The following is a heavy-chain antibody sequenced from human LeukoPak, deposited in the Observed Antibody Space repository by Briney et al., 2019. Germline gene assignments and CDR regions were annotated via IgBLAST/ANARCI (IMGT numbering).Heavy chain of an antibody. D-gene: IGHD3-10*01. J-gene: IGHJ4*02. CDR2: ILHSGHS. CDR1: GDSISSNYW. CDR3: ARHGSGSYQAY. V-gene: IGHV4-4*02. Sequence: PSGTLSLTCAVSGDSISSNYWWNWVRQTPGRGLEWIGEILHSGHSNYNPSLMSRVTISLDKLKNQFSLTLTSVTAADTAVYYCARHGSGSYQAYWGQGTLVTVSS.